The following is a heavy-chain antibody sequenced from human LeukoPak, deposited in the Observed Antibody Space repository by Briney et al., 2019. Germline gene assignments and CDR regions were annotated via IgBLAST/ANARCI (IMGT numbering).Heavy chain of an antibody. V-gene: IGHV4-39*07. CDR1: GGSISSSSYY. J-gene: IGHJ4*02. Sequence: SETLSLTCTVSGGSISSSSYYWGWIRQPPGKGLEWIGSIYYSGSTYYNPSLKSRVTISVDTSKNQFSLKLSSVTAADTAVYYCARGRKHHYYDFWSGYYTFDYWGQGTLVTVSS. CDR2: IYYSGST. D-gene: IGHD3-3*01. CDR3: ARGRKHHYYDFWSGYYTFDY.